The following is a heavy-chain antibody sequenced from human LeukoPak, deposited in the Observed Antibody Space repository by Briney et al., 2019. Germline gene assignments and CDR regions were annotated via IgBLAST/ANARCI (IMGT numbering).Heavy chain of an antibody. CDR2: IIPILGIA. Sequence: SVEVSCKASGGTFSSYAISWVRQAPGQGLEWMGRIIPILGIANYAQKFQGRVTITADKSTSTAYMELSSLRSEDTAVYYCARGIVLRFLEWLPPDAFDIWGQGTVVTVSS. CDR1: GGTFSSYA. V-gene: IGHV1-69*04. CDR3: ARGIVLRFLEWLPPDAFDI. D-gene: IGHD3-3*01. J-gene: IGHJ3*02.